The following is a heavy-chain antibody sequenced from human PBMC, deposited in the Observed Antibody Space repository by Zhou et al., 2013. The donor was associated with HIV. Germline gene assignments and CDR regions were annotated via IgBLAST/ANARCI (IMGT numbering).Heavy chain of an antibody. CDR1: GYAFTGYY. D-gene: IGHD1-26*01. Sequence: QVQLVQSGAEVRKPGASVKVSCKASGYAFTGYYLHWLRQAPGQGLEWMGWISAYNGNTNYAQKFEGRVTIVTDESTNTAYMEMSSLTSDDTAVYYCARVHSGSYYAYFDYWGQGTLVTVSS. CDR3: ARVHSGSYYAYFDY. V-gene: IGHV1-2*02. CDR2: ISAYNGNT. J-gene: IGHJ4*02.